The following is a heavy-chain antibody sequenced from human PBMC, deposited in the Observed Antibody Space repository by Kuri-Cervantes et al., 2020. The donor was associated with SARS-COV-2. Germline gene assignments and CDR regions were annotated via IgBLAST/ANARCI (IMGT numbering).Heavy chain of an antibody. CDR1: GGSISSSSYY. CDR2: IYYSGST. CDR3: AWGWGGSSQTY. J-gene: IGHJ4*02. D-gene: IGHD2-15*01. Sequence: ESLKISCTVSGGSISSSSYYWGWIRQPPGKGLEWIGSIYYSGSTYYNPSLKSRVTISVDTSKNQFPLKLSSVTAADTAVYYWAWGWGGSSQTYWGQGTPVTVSS. V-gene: IGHV4-39*01.